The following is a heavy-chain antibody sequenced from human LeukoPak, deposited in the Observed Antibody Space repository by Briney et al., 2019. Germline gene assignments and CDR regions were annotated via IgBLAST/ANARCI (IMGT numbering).Heavy chain of an antibody. D-gene: IGHD3-16*01. CDR2: ISGGADRT. CDR1: GFTFSNHA. Sequence: GSLRLSCEASGFTFSNHAMSWVRQAPGKGLEWVSAISGGADRTYYADSVKGRFTISRDNSKDTLYLQMDSLRAEDTAVYYCAKDRGASDVDYFDCWGQGTLVTVSS. V-gene: IGHV3-23*01. J-gene: IGHJ4*02. CDR3: AKDRGASDVDYFDC.